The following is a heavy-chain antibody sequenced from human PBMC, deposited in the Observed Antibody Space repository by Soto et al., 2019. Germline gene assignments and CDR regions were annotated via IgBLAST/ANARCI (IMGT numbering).Heavy chain of an antibody. D-gene: IGHD3-3*01. Sequence: QVQLVESGGGIVQPGRSLRLSCGASGFTFGSYAIHWVRQAPGKGLEWVAVISYDGRTRYYADSVDGRFTISRDDSKNTLYLQMNSLSVEGTAVYYCAKESGATIFGMVSTYFDYWGQGTLVTVSS. J-gene: IGHJ4*02. CDR1: GFTFGSYA. CDR3: AKESGATIFGMVSTYFDY. V-gene: IGHV3-30*04. CDR2: ISYDGRTR.